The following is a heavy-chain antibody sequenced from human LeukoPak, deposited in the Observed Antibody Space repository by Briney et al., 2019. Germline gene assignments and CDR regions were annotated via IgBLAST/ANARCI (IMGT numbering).Heavy chain of an antibody. Sequence: GGSLRLSCEPSGFTYSDSYMSWVGQAPGKGLEWLTYISGSGHDTSYANSVKGRYTVSRDNAKNSLFLLIISLRAVDTAVYYCAKRARVYDHWGQGTMVTVSS. CDR3: AKRARVYDH. CDR1: GFTYSDSY. D-gene: IGHD2-8*01. V-gene: IGHV3-11*06. J-gene: IGHJ4*02. CDR2: ISGSGHDT.